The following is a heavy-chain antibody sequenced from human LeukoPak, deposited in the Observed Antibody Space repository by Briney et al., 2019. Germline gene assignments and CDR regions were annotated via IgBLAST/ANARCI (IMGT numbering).Heavy chain of an antibody. CDR2: INRDGTST. J-gene: IGHJ4*02. Sequence: PGGSLRLSCAASGFTFSSYWMHWVRQAPGKGLVWVSCINRDGTSTNYADSVKGRFTISRDNAKNTLYLQMNSLRAEDTAVYYCARDRRSTDQLVDYWGQGTLVTVSS. D-gene: IGHD1-1*01. CDR1: GFTFSSYW. CDR3: ARDRRSTDQLVDY. V-gene: IGHV3-74*01.